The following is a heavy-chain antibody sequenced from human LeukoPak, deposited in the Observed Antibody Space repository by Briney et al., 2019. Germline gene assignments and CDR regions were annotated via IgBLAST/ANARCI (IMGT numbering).Heavy chain of an antibody. CDR3: ARDYVGVAGTFDY. D-gene: IGHD6-19*01. CDR1: GGSFSGYY. Sequence: SETLSLTCAVYGGSFSGYYWSWIRQPPGKGLEWIGEVNHGGSTNYNPSLKSRVTISIDTSKNQFSLKLSSVTAADTAVYYCARDYVGVAGTFDYWGQGTLATVSS. J-gene: IGHJ4*02. CDR2: VNHGGST. V-gene: IGHV4-34*01.